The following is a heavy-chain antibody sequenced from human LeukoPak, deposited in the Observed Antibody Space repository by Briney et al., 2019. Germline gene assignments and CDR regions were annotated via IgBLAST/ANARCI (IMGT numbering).Heavy chain of an antibody. D-gene: IGHD6-13*01. CDR1: GGSISSGGYS. CDR2: IYYSGTT. Sequence: SETLSLTCAVSGGSISSGGYSWTWIRQPPGKGLECIGHIYYSGTTYYNPSLKSRVTISLDTSKNQFSLRLTSVTAADTAVYNCARGSSSWLDYYIDVWAKGTTVTVSS. V-gene: IGHV4-30-4*07. CDR3: ARGSSSWLDYYIDV. J-gene: IGHJ6*03.